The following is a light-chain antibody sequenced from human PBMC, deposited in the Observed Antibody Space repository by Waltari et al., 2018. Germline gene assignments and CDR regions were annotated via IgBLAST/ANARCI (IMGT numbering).Light chain of an antibody. V-gene: IGKV1-NL1*01. CDR2: AAS. J-gene: IGKJ1*01. CDR1: QGIGIS. CDR3: QHYFSPPRT. Sequence: DIQMTQSPSSLSPSVKDRVTITCRASQGIGISLAWYQQKPGKAPKVLVSAASRLESGVPSRFSGSGSGTDFTLTINSLQPEDFGTYYCQHYFSPPRTFGQGTKVEIK.